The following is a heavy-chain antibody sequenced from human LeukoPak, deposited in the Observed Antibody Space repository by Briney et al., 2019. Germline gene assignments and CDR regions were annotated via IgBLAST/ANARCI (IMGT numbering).Heavy chain of an antibody. V-gene: IGHV1-18*01. CDR2: ISTYKGNT. CDR3: AADRSPIVVGNNWFEP. D-gene: IGHD3-22*01. CDR1: GYTFTSYG. J-gene: IGHJ5*02. Sequence: SSVKVSCKASGYTFTSYGISWVRQAPGQRLEWMGWISTYKGNTNYAQKLQGRVTMTTDTSTSTVYIELRRLRSDDTAVYYCAADRSPIVVGNNWFEPWGEGTLVTVSS.